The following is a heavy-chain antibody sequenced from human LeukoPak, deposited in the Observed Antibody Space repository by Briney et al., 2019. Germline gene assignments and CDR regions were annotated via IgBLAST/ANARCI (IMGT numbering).Heavy chain of an antibody. V-gene: IGHV4-34*01. Sequence: SETLSLTCAVYGGSFGGYYWSWIRQPPGKGLEWIGEINHSGDTNYNPSLKSRVIISIDTSKNQFSLKLSSVTAADTAVYYCARHPSGGNPLEWWGQGTLVTVSS. CDR2: INHSGDT. D-gene: IGHD4-23*01. CDR1: GGSFGGYY. J-gene: IGHJ4*02. CDR3: ARHPSGGNPLEW.